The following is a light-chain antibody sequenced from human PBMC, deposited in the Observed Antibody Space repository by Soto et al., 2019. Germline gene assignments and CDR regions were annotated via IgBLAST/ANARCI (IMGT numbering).Light chain of an antibody. CDR1: QDISNY. V-gene: IGKV1-33*01. Sequence: DIQMTQSPSSLSASVGDRVTITCQASQDISNYLNWYQQKPGKAPKLLIYDASNLQTGVPSRFSGSGSKTDFTFTISSLQPQYIATYYCQQNDNLPPTFGQGTKLEIK. CDR3: QQNDNLPPT. J-gene: IGKJ2*01. CDR2: DAS.